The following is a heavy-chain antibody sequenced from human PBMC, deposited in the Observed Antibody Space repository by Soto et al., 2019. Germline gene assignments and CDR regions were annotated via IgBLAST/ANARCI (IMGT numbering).Heavy chain of an antibody. CDR3: AKDRDDYRNYVFDY. V-gene: IGHV3-23*01. CDR2: SSGSGSGGST. Sequence: EVQLLESGGGLVQPGGSLRLSCAASGFTFTNYAITWVRQAQGKGLEWVSISSGSGSGGSTNYADSVKGRFTISRDNSKNTLYLQMNSLRVEDTDVYYCAKDRDDYRNYVFDYWGQGTLVTVSS. J-gene: IGHJ4*02. CDR1: GFTFTNYA. D-gene: IGHD4-4*01.